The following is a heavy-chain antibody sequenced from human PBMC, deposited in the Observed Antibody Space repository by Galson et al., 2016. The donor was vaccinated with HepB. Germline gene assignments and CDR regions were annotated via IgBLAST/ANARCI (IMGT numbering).Heavy chain of an antibody. V-gene: IGHV3-53*01. CDR3: ARRADLTAYWAWFDP. CDR2: IYSDGFGGST. D-gene: IGHD3-9*01. J-gene: IGHJ5*02. CDR1: GLTVSNNY. Sequence: SLRLSCAVSGLTVSNNYMSWVRQAPGKGLEWVSVIYSDGFGGSTFYADSVKGRFTISRDNSKNTLYLQMNSLRAEDTAVYYCARRADLTAYWAWFDPWGQGTLVTVSS.